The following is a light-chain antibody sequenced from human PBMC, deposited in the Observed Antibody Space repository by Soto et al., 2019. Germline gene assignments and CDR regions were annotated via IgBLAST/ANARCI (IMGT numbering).Light chain of an antibody. CDR1: RSGRSY. V-gene: IGKV3-11*01. J-gene: IGKJ1*01. Sequence: IVLTQSPATLSLSPGESATLSCRASRSGRSYLAWYQQKPGQAPRLLISDTSKRATGIPARFSGAGSGTDFTLTITSLEPEDSAVYYCQHRNNWPREWTFGQGTKVEIK. CDR2: DTS. CDR3: QHRNNWPREWT.